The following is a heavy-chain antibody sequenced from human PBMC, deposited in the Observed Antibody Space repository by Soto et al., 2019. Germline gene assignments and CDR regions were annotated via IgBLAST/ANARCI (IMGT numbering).Heavy chain of an antibody. V-gene: IGHV3-21*01. CDR1: GFTFSSYS. CDR2: ISSSSSYI. Sequence: GGSLRLSCAASGFTFSSYSMNWVRQAPGKGLEWVSSISSSSSYIYYADSVKGRFTISRDNAKNSLYLQMNSLRAEDTAVYYCASILSGIVGAIDYWGQGTLVTVSS. D-gene: IGHD1-26*01. J-gene: IGHJ4*02. CDR3: ASILSGIVGAIDY.